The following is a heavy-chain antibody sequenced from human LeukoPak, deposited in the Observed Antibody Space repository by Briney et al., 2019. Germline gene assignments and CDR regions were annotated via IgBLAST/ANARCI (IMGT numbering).Heavy chain of an antibody. D-gene: IGHD5-24*01. CDR2: ISSSSSYI. CDR1: GFTFSDHY. CDR3: ASRRDGYNFWFDY. Sequence: PGGSLRLSCAASGFTFSDHYMDWVRQAPGKGLEWVSSISSSSSYIKYADSVKGRFTITRDNAKNSLYLQMNSLRAEDTAVYYCASRRDGYNFWFDYWGQGTLVTVSS. V-gene: IGHV3-21*01. J-gene: IGHJ4*02.